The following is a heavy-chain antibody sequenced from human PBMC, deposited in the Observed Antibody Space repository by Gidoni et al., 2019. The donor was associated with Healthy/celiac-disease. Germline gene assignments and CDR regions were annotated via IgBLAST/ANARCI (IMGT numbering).Heavy chain of an antibody. CDR3: RAGTTEQKDY. Sequence: QLQLQESGPGLVKPSETLSLTCTVSGGSISSSSYYWGWIRKPPGKGLEWIGSIYYSGSTYYNPSLKGRVTISVDTSKNQFSLKLSSVTAADTAVYYCRAGTTEQKDYWGQGTLVTVSA. V-gene: IGHV4-39*07. J-gene: IGHJ4*02. CDR1: GGSISSSSYY. D-gene: IGHD1-7*01. CDR2: IYYSGST.